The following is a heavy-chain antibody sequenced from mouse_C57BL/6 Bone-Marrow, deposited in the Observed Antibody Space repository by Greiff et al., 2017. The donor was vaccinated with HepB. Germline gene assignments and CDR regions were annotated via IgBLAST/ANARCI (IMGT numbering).Heavy chain of an antibody. V-gene: IGHV3-6*01. CDR2: ISYDGSN. J-gene: IGHJ1*03. Sequence: EVQLVESGPGLVKPSQSLSLTCSVTGYSITSGYYWNWIRQFPGNKLEWMGYISYDGSNNYNPSLKNRISITRETSKNQFFLKLNSVTTEDTATYYCARDYYGREDWYFDGWGTGTTVTVSS. D-gene: IGHD1-1*01. CDR1: GYSITSGYY. CDR3: ARDYYGREDWYFDG.